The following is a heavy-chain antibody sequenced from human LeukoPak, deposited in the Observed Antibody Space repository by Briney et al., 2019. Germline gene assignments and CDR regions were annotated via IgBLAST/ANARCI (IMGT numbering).Heavy chain of an antibody. CDR1: GFTFSRYW. J-gene: IGHJ4*02. CDR2: IKTDGTYT. V-gene: IGHV3-74*01. CDR3: VADLGDYADF. Sequence: PGGSLKLPCPPSGFTFSRYWMNWVGQAPGEGLVWVSRIKTDGTYTSNADSVKGRFTISRDNAKSTLYLQMNSLKVEDTAVYYCVADLGDYADFWGQGTLVTVSS.